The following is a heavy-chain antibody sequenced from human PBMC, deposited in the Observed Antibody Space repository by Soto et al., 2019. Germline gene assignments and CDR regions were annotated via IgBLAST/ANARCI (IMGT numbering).Heavy chain of an antibody. CDR1: GGSISSGGYY. J-gene: IGHJ4*02. D-gene: IGHD3-3*02. CDR2: IYYSGST. Sequence: PSETLSLTCTVSGGSISSGGYYWSWIRQHPGKGLEWIGYIYYSGSTYYNPSLKSRVTISVDTSKNQFSLKLSSVTAADTAVYYCARGGATHFWSGYYSGYYFDYWGQGTLVTVS. CDR3: ARGGATHFWSGYYSGYYFDY. V-gene: IGHV4-31*03.